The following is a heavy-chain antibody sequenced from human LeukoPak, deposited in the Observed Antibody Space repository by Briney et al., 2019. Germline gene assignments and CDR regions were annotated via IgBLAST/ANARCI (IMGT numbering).Heavy chain of an antibody. CDR1: VYTFTNYY. J-gene: IGHJ4*02. CDR3: ARGGVAVATLKTIDY. CDR2: INPSGGSK. Sequence: ASVKVSCKASVYTFTNYYMYWVRQAPGQRLEWMGIINPSGGSKSYAQKFQGRVTMTRDTSTTTVYMELSSLRSEDTAVYYCARGGVAVATLKTIDYWGQGTLVTVSS. D-gene: IGHD6-19*01. V-gene: IGHV1-46*01.